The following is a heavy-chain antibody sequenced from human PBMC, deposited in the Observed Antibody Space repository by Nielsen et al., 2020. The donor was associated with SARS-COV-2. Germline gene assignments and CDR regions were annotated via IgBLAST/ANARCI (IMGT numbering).Heavy chain of an antibody. V-gene: IGHV3-74*01. Sequence: GESLKISCAASGFTFSSYWMSWVRQAPGKGLTWVSHINFDGTGTSYADSVKGRFTISRDNAKNTVYLQMNSLRAEDTAVYYCARDGVVGSTNTFDVWGQGTVVTVSS. CDR3: ARDGVVGSTNTFDV. D-gene: IGHD1-26*01. CDR2: INFDGTGT. CDR1: GFTFSSYW. J-gene: IGHJ3*01.